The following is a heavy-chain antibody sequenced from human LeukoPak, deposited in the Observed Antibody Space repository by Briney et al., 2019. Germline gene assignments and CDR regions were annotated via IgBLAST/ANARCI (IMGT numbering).Heavy chain of an antibody. CDR1: GFTFSNYS. CDR2: ITSSGSYI. J-gene: IGHJ4*02. V-gene: IGHV3-21*01. Sequence: GGSLRLSCAASGFTFSNYSMNWVRQAPGKGLEWVSFITSSGSYIYYADSVKGRFTISRDNARNSLYLKMNSLRAEDTAIYYCARAEALKFRDFDYWGQGTLVTVSS. CDR3: ARAEALKFRDFDY.